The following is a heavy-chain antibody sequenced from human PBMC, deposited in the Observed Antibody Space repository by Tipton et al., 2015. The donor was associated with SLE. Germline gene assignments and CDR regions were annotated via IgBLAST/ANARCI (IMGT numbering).Heavy chain of an antibody. V-gene: IGHV4-34*09. CDR1: GGSFSGYY. J-gene: IGHJ4*02. Sequence: TLSLTCAVYGGSFSGYYWSWIRQPPGKGLEWIGEINHSGSTNYNPSLKSRVTISVDTSKNQFSLKLSSVTAADTAVYYCASWKAAAANFDYWGQGTLVTVSS. CDR3: ASWKAAAANFDY. D-gene: IGHD6-13*01. CDR2: INHSGST.